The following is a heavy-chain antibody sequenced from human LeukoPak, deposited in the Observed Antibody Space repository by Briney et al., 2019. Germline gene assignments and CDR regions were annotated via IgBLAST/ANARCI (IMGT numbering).Heavy chain of an antibody. CDR3: AKEFRPGFDY. D-gene: IGHD6-6*01. J-gene: IGHJ4*02. Sequence: GGSLRLSCVASGFTFSSYAMSWVRQAPGKGLEWVSVVSGGGHNTYYADSVKGRFTMSRDNSKRTVYLQMNSLRAEDTAIYYCAKEFRPGFDYWGQGTLVTVSS. CDR1: GFTFSSYA. V-gene: IGHV3-23*01. CDR2: VSGGGHNT.